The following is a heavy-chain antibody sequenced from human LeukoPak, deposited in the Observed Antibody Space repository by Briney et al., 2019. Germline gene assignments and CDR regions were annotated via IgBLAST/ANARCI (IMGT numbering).Heavy chain of an antibody. CDR1: AFTFSSYT. D-gene: IGHD2-2*01. J-gene: IGHJ4*02. Sequence: GGYLRLSCVASAFTFSSYTMNWVRQAPGNGLKWGSAISGSSDHIHYADSMKGRFTISRDNAKNSLYLQMNSLRAEDTAVYYCASDGHSHANWGQGTLVTVSS. V-gene: IGHV3-21*01. CDR2: ISGSSDHI. CDR3: ASDGHSHAN.